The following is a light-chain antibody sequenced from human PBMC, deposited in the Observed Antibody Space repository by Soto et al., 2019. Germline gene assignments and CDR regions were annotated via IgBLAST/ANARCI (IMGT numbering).Light chain of an antibody. CDR1: QSVLYSPNNKNS. CDR2: WAS. CDR3: QQYYRTPPT. Sequence: DIVMTQSPDSLAVSLGERATINCKSSQSVLYSPNNKNSLAWYQQKPGQPPKLFIYWASIRESGVPDRFSGSVSGTDFTITISSLQAEDVAVYYCQQYYRTPPTFGQGTKVEIK. V-gene: IGKV4-1*01. J-gene: IGKJ1*01.